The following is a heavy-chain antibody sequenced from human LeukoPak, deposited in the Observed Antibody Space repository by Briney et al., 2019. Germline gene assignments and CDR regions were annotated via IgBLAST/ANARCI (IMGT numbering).Heavy chain of an antibody. CDR1: GGSISSGSYY. D-gene: IGHD3-22*01. J-gene: IGHJ4*02. CDR2: IYTSGST. CDR3: ARVTAYDSSGYFGPHFDY. Sequence: SQTLSLTCTVSGGSISSGSYYWSWIRQPAGKGLECIGRIYTSGSTNYNPSLKSRVTISVDTSKNQFSLKLSSVTAADTAVYYCARVTAYDSSGYFGPHFDYWGQVTLVTVSS. V-gene: IGHV4-61*02.